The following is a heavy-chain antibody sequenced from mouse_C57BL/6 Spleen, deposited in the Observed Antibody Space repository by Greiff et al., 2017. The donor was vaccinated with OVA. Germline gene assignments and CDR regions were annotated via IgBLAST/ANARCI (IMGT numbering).Heavy chain of an antibody. CDR3: ARSDGSAWFAY. D-gene: IGHD1-2*01. Sequence: QVQLQQSGAELVMPGASVKLSCKASGYTFTSYWMHWVKQRPGQGLEWIGEIDPSDSYTNYNQKFKGKSTLTVDKSSSTAYMQLSSLTSEDSAVYYCARSDGSAWFAYWGQGTLVTVSA. J-gene: IGHJ3*01. V-gene: IGHV1-69*01. CDR1: GYTFTSYW. CDR2: IDPSDSYT.